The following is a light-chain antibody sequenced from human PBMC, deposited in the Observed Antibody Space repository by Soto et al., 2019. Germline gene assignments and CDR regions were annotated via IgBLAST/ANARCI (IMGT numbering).Light chain of an antibody. CDR2: NDN. CDR1: SSNMGSNT. CDR3: AAWDGSLNHIL. V-gene: IGLV1-44*01. J-gene: IGLJ7*01. Sequence: QSVLTQPPSASGTPGQGVAISCSGSSSNMGSNTVNWYQHLPGTAPKLLIYNDNQRPSGVPDRFFGSKSGTSASLAITGLQSEDEADYYCAAWDGSLNHILFGGGTQRPSS.